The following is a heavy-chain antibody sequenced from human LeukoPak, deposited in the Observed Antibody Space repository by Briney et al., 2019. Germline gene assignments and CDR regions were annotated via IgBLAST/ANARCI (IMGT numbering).Heavy chain of an antibody. CDR3: ATDKRHILTGYYIRQLL. Sequence: ASVRVSCKVSGYTLSELSMHWVRQAPGKGLEWMGGFDPEDGETIYAEKFQGRVTMIEDTSTDTAYMELSSLTSEDTAVYYCATDKRHILTGYYIRQLLWGQGTLVTVSS. CDR1: GYTLSELS. J-gene: IGHJ4*02. CDR2: FDPEDGET. V-gene: IGHV1-24*01. D-gene: IGHD3-9*01.